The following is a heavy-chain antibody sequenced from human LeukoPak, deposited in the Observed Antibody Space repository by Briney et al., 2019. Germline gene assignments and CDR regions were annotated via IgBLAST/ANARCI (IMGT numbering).Heavy chain of an antibody. D-gene: IGHD2-2*01. CDR1: GYTFTSYG. Sequence: ASVKVSCKASGYTFTSYGISWVRQAPEQGLEWMGWISAYNGNTNYAQKLQGRVTMTTDTSTSTGYMELRSLRSDDTAVYYCARYKGVPAAILGYWFDPWGQGTLVTVSS. CDR3: ARYKGVPAAILGYWFDP. CDR2: ISAYNGNT. J-gene: IGHJ5*02. V-gene: IGHV1-18*01.